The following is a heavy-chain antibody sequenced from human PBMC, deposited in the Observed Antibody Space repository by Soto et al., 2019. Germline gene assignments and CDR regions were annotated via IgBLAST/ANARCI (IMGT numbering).Heavy chain of an antibody. Sequence: QVQLVQSGAEVKKPGSSVKVSCKASGCTFSSYAISWVRQAPGQGLEWMGGIIPIFGTANYAQKFQGRVTITADESTSTAYLERSSLRSEDTAVYYCARGGWIQGCDYWGQGTLVTVSS. CDR3: ARGGWIQGCDY. CDR2: IIPIFGTA. CDR1: GCTFSSYA. D-gene: IGHD5-18*01. J-gene: IGHJ4*02. V-gene: IGHV1-69*01.